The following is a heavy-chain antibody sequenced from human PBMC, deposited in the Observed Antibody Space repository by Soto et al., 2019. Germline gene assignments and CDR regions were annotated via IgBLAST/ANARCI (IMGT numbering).Heavy chain of an antibody. CDR3: AKDLHWYGMDV. D-gene: IGHD1-1*01. Sequence: EVPLLESGGGLVRPGESLRLSCAASGFTFGNYFMNWVRQAPGKGLEWVSDISSNGGRTHYADSVRGRFTISRDNSRNTLYLQMSSLRAEDTALYFCAKDLHWYGMDVWGQGTTVTVSS. CDR1: GFTFGNYF. V-gene: IGHV3-23*01. CDR2: ISSNGGRT. J-gene: IGHJ6*02.